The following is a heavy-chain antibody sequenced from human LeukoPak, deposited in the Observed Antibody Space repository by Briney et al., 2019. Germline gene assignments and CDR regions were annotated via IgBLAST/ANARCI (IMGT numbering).Heavy chain of an antibody. J-gene: IGHJ4*02. CDR3: ARNPPRYFN. CDR1: GFTFSSYW. D-gene: IGHD1-26*01. CDR2: IQQDGSEK. V-gene: IGHV3-7*05. Sequence: PGGSLRLSCAASGFTFSSYWMIWVRQAPGKGLEWVANIQQDGSEKYYVDSVKGRFTISRDNAKNSLYLQMNSPRAEDTAVYYCARNPPRYFNWGQGTLVTVSS.